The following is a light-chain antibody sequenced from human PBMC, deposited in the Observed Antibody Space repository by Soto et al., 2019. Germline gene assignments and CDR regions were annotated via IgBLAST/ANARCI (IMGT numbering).Light chain of an antibody. J-gene: IGLJ2*01. Sequence: QSVLTQPASVSGSPGQSITISCTGTSSDVGGYNYVSWYQQHPGKAPKLMIYDVSNRPSGVSNRFSGSKSGNTASLTISGLQAEDEADYYCSSYTSSSTSVVFGGGTHLTVL. CDR1: SSDVGGYNY. CDR2: DVS. CDR3: SSYTSSSTSVV. V-gene: IGLV2-14*01.